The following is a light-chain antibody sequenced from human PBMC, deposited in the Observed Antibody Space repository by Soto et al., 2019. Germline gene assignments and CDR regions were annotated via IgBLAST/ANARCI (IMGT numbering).Light chain of an antibody. CDR2: DVS. CDR1: SSDVGGYNY. V-gene: IGLV2-14*01. Sequence: QSVLTQPASVSGSPGQSITISCTGTSSDVGGYNYVSWYQQHPGKAPKLMIYDVSSRPSGVSNRFSGSKSGNTASLTISGLQAEDEADYYCSSYTSSRAHVVFGGGTKLTVL. J-gene: IGLJ2*01. CDR3: SSYTSSRAHVV.